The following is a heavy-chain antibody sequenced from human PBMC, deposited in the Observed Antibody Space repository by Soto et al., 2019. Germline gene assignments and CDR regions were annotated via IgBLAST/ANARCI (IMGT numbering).Heavy chain of an antibody. V-gene: IGHV3-23*01. CDR1: GFTFSSYA. Sequence: GSLRLSCAASGFTFSSYAMSWVRQAPGKGLEWVSAISGSGGSTYYADSVKGRFTISKDNSKNTLYLQMNSLRAEDTAVYFCAKDFGDIVVVVLAPYGMDVWGLGTTVTVSS. CDR3: AKDFGDIVVVVLAPYGMDV. CDR2: ISGSGGST. D-gene: IGHD2-15*01. J-gene: IGHJ6*02.